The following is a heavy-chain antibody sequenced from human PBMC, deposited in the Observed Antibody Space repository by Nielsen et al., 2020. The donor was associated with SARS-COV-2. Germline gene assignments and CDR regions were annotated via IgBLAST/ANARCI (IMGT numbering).Heavy chain of an antibody. V-gene: IGHV4-4*07. Sequence: SCTVSGGSISSYYWSWIRQPAGKGLEWIGRIYTSGSTNYNPSLKSRVTMSVDTSKNQFSLKLSSVTAADTAVYYCARVYSSGWFETGFDYWGQGTLVTVSS. CDR2: IYTSGST. CDR3: ARVYSSGWFETGFDY. J-gene: IGHJ4*02. CDR1: GGSISSYY. D-gene: IGHD6-19*01.